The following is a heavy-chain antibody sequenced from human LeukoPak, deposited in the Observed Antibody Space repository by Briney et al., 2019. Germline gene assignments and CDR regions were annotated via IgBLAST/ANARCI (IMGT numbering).Heavy chain of an antibody. D-gene: IGHD1-1*01. J-gene: IGHJ5*02. CDR1: GGSISSYY. CDR3: ARATTGTTNWFDP. CDR2: IYYSGST. Sequence: SETLSLTCTVSGGSISSYYWTWIRQPPGKGLEWIGYIYYSGSTNYNPSLKSRVTISVDTSKNQYSLKLSSVTAADTAVYYCARATTGTTNWFDPWGQGTLVTVSS. V-gene: IGHV4-59*01.